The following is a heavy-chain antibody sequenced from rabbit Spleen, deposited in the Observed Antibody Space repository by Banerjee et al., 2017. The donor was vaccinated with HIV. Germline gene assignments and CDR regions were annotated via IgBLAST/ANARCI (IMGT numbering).Heavy chain of an antibody. J-gene: IGHJ4*01. D-gene: IGHD2-1*01. CDR2: IDTSDGDT. V-gene: IGHV1S40*01. CDR1: GFSFSSGYY. CDR3: ARGSATMTMVITGFYLNL. Sequence: QSLEESGGDLVKPGASLTLTCTASGFSFSSGYYMCWVRQAPGKGLEWIACIDTSDGDTDYANWAKGRFTISKTSSTTVTLQMTSLTAADTATYFCARGSATMTMVITGFYLNLWGQGTLVTVS.